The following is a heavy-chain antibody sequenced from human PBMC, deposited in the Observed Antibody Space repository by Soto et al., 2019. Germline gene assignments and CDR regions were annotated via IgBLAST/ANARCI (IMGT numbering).Heavy chain of an antibody. CDR3: ATDPAYYFDY. J-gene: IGHJ4*02. CDR2: INSDGSST. Sequence: EVQLVESGGGLVQPGGSLRLSCAVSGFTFSNYWMHWVRQAPGKGLVWVSRINSDGSSTSYADSVKGRFTNSRDNAKNTLYLQMTSLRSEDTAVYYCATDPAYYFDYWGQGTLVTVSS. V-gene: IGHV3-74*01. CDR1: GFTFSNYW.